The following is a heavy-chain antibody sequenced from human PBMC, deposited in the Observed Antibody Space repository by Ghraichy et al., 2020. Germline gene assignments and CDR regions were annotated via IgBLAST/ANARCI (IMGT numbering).Heavy chain of an antibody. J-gene: IGHJ6*02. Sequence: GGSLRLSCAASGFTFSSYGMHWVRQAPGKGLEWVAVIWYDGSKKYYADSVKGRFTISRDNSKNTLYLQMNSLRAEDTAVYYCARDVYGSGSPAASHYYYYYGMDVWGQGTTVTVSS. V-gene: IGHV3-33*01. CDR2: IWYDGSKK. CDR1: GFTFSSYG. CDR3: ARDVYGSGSPAASHYYYYYGMDV. D-gene: IGHD3-10*01.